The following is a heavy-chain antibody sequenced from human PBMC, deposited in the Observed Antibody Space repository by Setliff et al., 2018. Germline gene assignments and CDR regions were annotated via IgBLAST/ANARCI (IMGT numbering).Heavy chain of an antibody. D-gene: IGHD2-2*01. Sequence: PSETLSLTCAVYGGSFSGYYWSWIRQPPGKGLEWIGYIYYSGSTNYNPSLQSRVTISVDTSKNQFSLKLSSVTAADTAVYYCARKSRNIVVVPAAVIYYYYYYMDVWGKGTTVTVSS. V-gene: IGHV4-59*12. CDR3: ARKSRNIVVVPAAVIYYYYYYMDV. J-gene: IGHJ6*03. CDR1: GGSFSGYY. CDR2: IYYSGST.